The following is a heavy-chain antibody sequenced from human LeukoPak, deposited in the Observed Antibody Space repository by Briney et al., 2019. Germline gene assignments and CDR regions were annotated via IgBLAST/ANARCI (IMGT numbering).Heavy chain of an antibody. CDR2: IKQDGSEK. CDR3: ARDRQIAY. J-gene: IGHJ4*02. CDR1: GFTFSNYW. Sequence: GGSLRLSCAASGFTFSNYWLTWVRQAPGEGVEWVANIKQDGSEKHYVDSVNGRFTISRDNAKNSLYLQMNSLRAEDTAVYYCARDRQIAYWGQGTLVTVSS. V-gene: IGHV3-7*01.